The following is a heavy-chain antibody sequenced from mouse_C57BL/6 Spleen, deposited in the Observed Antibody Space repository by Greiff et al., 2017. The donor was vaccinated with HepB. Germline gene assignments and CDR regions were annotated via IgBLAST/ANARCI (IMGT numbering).Heavy chain of an antibody. CDR3: ARSDDYDEMDY. J-gene: IGHJ4*01. CDR1: GYAFSSYW. D-gene: IGHD2-4*01. V-gene: IGHV1-80*01. CDR2: IYPGDGDT. Sequence: QVQLQQSGAELVKPGASVKISCKASGYAFSSYWMNWVKQRPGKGLEWIGQIYPGDGDTNYNGKFKGKATLTADKSSSTAYMQLSSLTSEDSAVYFCARSDDYDEMDYWGQGTSVTVSS.